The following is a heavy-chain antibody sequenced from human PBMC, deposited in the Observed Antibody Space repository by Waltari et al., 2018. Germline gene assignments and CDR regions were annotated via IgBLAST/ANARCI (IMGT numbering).Heavy chain of an antibody. CDR2: VDYSGST. CDR1: GGSISSSSYY. D-gene: IGHD3-10*02. CDR3: ARCSGTYYSDFDY. V-gene: IGHV4-39*01. J-gene: IGHJ4*02. Sequence: QLQLQESGPGLVKPSETLSLTCTVSGGSISSSSYYWGWIRQPPGMGLEWIGSVDYSGSTYYNPSFKSRSTISVDTSKNQFSLKLSSVTAADTAVYFCARCSGTYYSDFDYWGQGTLVIVSS.